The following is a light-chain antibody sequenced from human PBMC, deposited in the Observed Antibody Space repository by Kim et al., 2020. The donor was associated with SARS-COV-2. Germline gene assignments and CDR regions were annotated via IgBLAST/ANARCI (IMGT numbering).Light chain of an antibody. CDR3: QQFESFPWT. CDR1: QSVSGG. CDR2: KAS. Sequence: ATVGDRVTITCRASQSVSGGLAWYQQKPGKAPNLLIYKASILESGVPSRFSGSGSGTEFTLTISNLQPDDFATYHCQQFESFPWTFGQGTKVDIK. J-gene: IGKJ1*01. V-gene: IGKV1-5*03.